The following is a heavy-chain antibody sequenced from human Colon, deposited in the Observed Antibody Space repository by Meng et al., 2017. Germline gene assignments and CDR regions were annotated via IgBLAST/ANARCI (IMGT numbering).Heavy chain of an antibody. Sequence: GGSLRLSCAASGFTFSTYSMNWVRQAPGKGLEWVSSIGDSSFYIKYADSVKGRFTISRDNAKYSLYLQMNSLRVEDTAVYYCARDPPHYYYGMDVWGQGTTVTVSS. CDR1: GFTFSTYS. CDR2: IGDSSFYI. V-gene: IGHV3-21*01. J-gene: IGHJ6*02. CDR3: ARDPPHYYYGMDV.